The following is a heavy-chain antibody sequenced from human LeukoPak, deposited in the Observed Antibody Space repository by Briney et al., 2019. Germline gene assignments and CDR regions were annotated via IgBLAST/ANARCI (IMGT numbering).Heavy chain of an antibody. Sequence: SETLSLTCTVYGGSISSYYWSWIRQPPGKGLDWIGYIYNSGSTNSNPSLKRRVTISVHTSKNQFSLKLSSVTAADTAVYYCARGGIAARPSAFDIWGQGTMVTVSS. CDR1: GGSISSYY. D-gene: IGHD6-6*01. CDR2: IYNSGST. J-gene: IGHJ3*02. CDR3: ARGGIAARPSAFDI. V-gene: IGHV4-4*09.